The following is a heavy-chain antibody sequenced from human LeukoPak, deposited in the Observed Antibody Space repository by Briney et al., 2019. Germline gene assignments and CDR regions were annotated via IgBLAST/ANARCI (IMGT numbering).Heavy chain of an antibody. CDR1: GGSFSGYY. CDR3: ARESSDGYNFSYYYFDY. J-gene: IGHJ4*02. D-gene: IGHD5-24*01. Sequence: SETLSLTCAVYGGSFSGYYWSWIRQPPGKGLEWIGEINHSGSTNYNPSLKGRVTISVDTSKNQFSLKLSSVTAADTAVYYCARESSDGYNFSYYYFDYWGQGTLVTVSS. V-gene: IGHV4-34*01. CDR2: INHSGST.